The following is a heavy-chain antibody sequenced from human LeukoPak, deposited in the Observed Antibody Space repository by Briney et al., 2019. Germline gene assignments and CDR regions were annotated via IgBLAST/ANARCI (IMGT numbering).Heavy chain of an antibody. CDR3: ARREVYYDSSGYYYCFDY. V-gene: IGHV1-2*02. D-gene: IGHD3-22*01. J-gene: IGHJ4*02. Sequence: ASVKVSCKASGYTFTGYYMHWVRQAPGQGLEWMGWINPNSGGTNYAQKFQGRVTMTRDTSISTAYMELSRLRSDDTAVYYCARREVYYDSSGYYYCFDYGGQGTLVTVPS. CDR1: GYTFTGYY. CDR2: INPNSGGT.